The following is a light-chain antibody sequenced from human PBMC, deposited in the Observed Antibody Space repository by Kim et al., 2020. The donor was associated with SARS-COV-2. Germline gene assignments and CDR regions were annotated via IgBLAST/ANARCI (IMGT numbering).Light chain of an antibody. J-gene: IGKJ2*01. V-gene: IGKV3-15*01. Sequence: EIVMTQSPATLSVSPGDRATLSCRASQSISSNLAWYQQKPGQAPRLLIYDASTRATGIPARFSASGSGTEFTLTISTLQSEDFAVYHCQQYNDWPPMYTFGQGTKLEI. CDR2: DAS. CDR3: QQYNDWPPMYT. CDR1: QSISSN.